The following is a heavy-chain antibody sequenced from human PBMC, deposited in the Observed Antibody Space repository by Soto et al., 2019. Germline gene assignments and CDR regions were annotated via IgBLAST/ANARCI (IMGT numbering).Heavy chain of an antibody. CDR1: GGSISSYY. V-gene: IGHV4-59*12. J-gene: IGHJ4*02. D-gene: IGHD3-10*01. CDR3: ARAVPGSTGTHHSGSGIFYVSPFDY. Sequence: SETLSLTCTVSGGSISSYYWSWIRQPPGKGLEWIGYIYYSGSTNYNPSLKSRVTISVDPSKNQFSLKLTSVTAADTAVYYCARAVPGSTGTHHSGSGIFYVSPFDYWGQGALVTVSS. CDR2: IYYSGST.